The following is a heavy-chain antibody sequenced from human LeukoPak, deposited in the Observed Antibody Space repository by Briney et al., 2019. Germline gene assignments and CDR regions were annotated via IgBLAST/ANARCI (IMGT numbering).Heavy chain of an antibody. Sequence: GGSLRLSCAASGFTFSSYWMSWVRQAPGKGLEWVANIKQDGSEKYYVDSVKGRFTISRDNAKNSLYLQMNSLRAEDTAVYYCARDYYDSSGYTLRANWGQGTLVTVSS. V-gene: IGHV3-7*01. D-gene: IGHD3-22*01. CDR3: ARDYYDSSGYTLRAN. CDR2: IKQDGSEK. CDR1: GFTFSSYW. J-gene: IGHJ4*02.